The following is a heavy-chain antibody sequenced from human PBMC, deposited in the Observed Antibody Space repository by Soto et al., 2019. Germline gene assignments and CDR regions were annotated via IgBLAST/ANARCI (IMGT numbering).Heavy chain of an antibody. J-gene: IGHJ4*02. Sequence: QVQLVQSGAEVKKPGASVKVSCKASGYIFIHYYIHGVRQAPGQGLEWMAIINPNGGSTNYAQKFQGRVTVTSDTSTSTVSMELNSLGSDDTAVYFCARSLLQGDFWGQGTLVTVSS. CDR3: ARSLLQGDF. CDR2: INPNGGST. V-gene: IGHV1-46*01. D-gene: IGHD2-21*01. CDR1: GYIFIHYY.